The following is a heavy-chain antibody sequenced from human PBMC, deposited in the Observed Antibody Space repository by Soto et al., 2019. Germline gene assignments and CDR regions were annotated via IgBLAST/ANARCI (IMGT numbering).Heavy chain of an antibody. CDR2: ISASGGTP. Sequence: LRLSCAASGFTFSSYVMSWVRQAPEKGLEWVSSISASGGTPYYGDSVTGRFIVSRDNSRDTLFLQMHSLRAEDTAVYFCAKGLYDNSGYYYTNWGQGALVTVSS. J-gene: IGHJ4*02. V-gene: IGHV3-23*01. D-gene: IGHD3-22*01. CDR3: AKGLYDNSGYYYTN. CDR1: GFTFSSYV.